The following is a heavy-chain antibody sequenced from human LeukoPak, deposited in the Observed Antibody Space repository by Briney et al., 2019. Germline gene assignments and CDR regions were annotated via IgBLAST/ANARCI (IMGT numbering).Heavy chain of an antibody. J-gene: IGHJ4*02. CDR3: AHRAAAGMGYYFDY. Sequence: SGPTLVNPTQTLTLTCTFSGFSLSTSGVGVGWIRQPPGKALEWLALIYWNDDKRYSPSLKSRLTITKDTSKNQVVLTMTNMDPVDTATYYCAHRAAAGMGYYFDYWGQGTLVTVS. CDR2: IYWNDDK. V-gene: IGHV2-5*01. D-gene: IGHD6-13*01. CDR1: GFSLSTSGVG.